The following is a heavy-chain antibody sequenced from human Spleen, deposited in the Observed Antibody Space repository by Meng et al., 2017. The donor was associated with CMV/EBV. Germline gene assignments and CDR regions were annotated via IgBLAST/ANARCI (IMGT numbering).Heavy chain of an antibody. J-gene: IGHJ6*02. CDR3: ARDRITMVRGVRGGSYGMDV. V-gene: IGHV1-24*01. CDR2: FDPEDGET. Sequence: ASVKVSCKVSGYTLTELSRHWVRQAPGKGLEWMGGFDPEDGETIYAQKFQGRVTITADKSTSTAYMELSSLRSEDTAVYYCARDRITMVRGVRGGSYGMDVWGQGTTVTVSS. D-gene: IGHD3-10*01. CDR1: GYTLTELS.